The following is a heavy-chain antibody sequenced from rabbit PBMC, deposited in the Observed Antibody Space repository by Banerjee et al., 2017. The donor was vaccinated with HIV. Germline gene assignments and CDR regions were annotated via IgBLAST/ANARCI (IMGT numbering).Heavy chain of an antibody. CDR3: ARDGGHVTYGIIARVTYYAGMDL. CDR1: GFSFSSSYW. D-gene: IGHD5-1*01. Sequence: EESGGGLVKPEGSLTLTCTASGFSFSSSYWICWVRQAPGKGLEWIACMDSGSSGSAYYASWVNGRFSISRTSSTTVTLQMTSLTAADTATYFCARDGGHVTYGIIARVTYYAGMDLWGQGTLVTVS. CDR2: MDSGSSGSA. V-gene: IGHV1S45*01. J-gene: IGHJ6*01.